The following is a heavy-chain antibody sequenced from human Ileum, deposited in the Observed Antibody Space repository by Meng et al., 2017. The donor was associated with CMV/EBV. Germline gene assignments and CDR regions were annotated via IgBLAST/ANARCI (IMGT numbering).Heavy chain of an antibody. CDR1: GFTFSDAE. V-gene: IGHV3-48*03. CDR2: ISESADTI. D-gene: IGHD2-21*02. CDR3: AKSRGYTVTALSPLDS. Sequence: GESLKISCVASGFTFSDAEMSWVRQAPGKGLEWIAYISESADTIYYADSVKGRFTISRDNAKNSLYLQMTTLRAEDTALYYCAKSRGYTVTALSPLDSWGQGTLVTVSS. J-gene: IGHJ4*02.